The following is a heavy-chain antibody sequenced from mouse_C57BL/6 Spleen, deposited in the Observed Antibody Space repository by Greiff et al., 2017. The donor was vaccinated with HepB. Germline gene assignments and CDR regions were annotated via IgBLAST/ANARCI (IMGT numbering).Heavy chain of an antibody. CDR1: GYTFTDYY. J-gene: IGHJ2*01. D-gene: IGHD1-1*01. V-gene: IGHV1-26*01. CDR2: INPNNGGT. CDR3: ARGGTTVVATNYFDY. Sequence: VQLKQSGPELVKPGASVKISCKASGYTFTDYYMNWVKQSHGKSLEWIGDINPNNGGTSYNQKFKGKATLTVDKSSSTAYMELRSLTSEDSAVYYCARGGTTVVATNYFDYWGQGTTLTVSS.